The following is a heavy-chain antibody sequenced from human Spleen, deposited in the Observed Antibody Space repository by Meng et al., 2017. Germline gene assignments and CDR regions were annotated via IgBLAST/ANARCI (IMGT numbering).Heavy chain of an antibody. D-gene: IGHD4-11*01. CDR2: INHSGST. J-gene: IGHJ4*02. CDR3: ARGPTTMAHDFDY. Sequence: QVPLHQWGAGLLTPSETLSRTCAVSGGSFSDYYWSWIRQPPGKGLEWIGEINHSGSTNYNPSLESRATISVDTSQNNLSLKLSSVTAADSAVYYCARGPTTMAHDFDYWGQETLVTVSS. V-gene: IGHV4-34*01. CDR1: GGSFSDYY.